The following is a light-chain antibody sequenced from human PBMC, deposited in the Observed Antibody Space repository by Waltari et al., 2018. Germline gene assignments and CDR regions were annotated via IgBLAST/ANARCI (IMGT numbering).Light chain of an antibody. V-gene: IGKV1-33*01. CDR3: QQYENFPVT. CDR2: DTS. CDR1: QDISNY. J-gene: IGKJ5*01. Sequence: EMQVTHSPSSLTASVRHSITIPCQASQDISNYLNWYQQKPGKAPKPLIYDTSHLETGVPSRFSGTGGGTDFTFTISSLQPENIATYYCQQYENFPVTFGQGTRLEIK.